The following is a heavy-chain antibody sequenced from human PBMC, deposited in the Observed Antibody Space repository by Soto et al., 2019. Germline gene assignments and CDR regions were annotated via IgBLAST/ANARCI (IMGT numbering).Heavy chain of an antibody. D-gene: IGHD2-21*01. Sequence: QLQLQESGSGLVKPSQTLSLTCAVSGGSISSGGYSWSWIRQPPGKGLEWIGYIYHSGSTYYNPSLKSRVTISVDRSKNQFSLKLSSVTAADTAVYYCARRRVFPYYYGMDVWGQGTTFTVSS. CDR1: GGSISSGGYS. J-gene: IGHJ6*02. V-gene: IGHV4-30-2*01. CDR3: ARRRVFPYYYGMDV. CDR2: IYHSGST.